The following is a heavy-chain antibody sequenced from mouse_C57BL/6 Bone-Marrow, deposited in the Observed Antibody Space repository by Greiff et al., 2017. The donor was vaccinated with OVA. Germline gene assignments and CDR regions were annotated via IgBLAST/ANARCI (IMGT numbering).Heavy chain of an antibody. Sequence: EVHLVESGGDLVKPGGSLKLSCAASGFTFSSYGMSWVRQTPDKRLEWVATLSSGGSYTYYPDSVKGRFTISRDNAKNTLYLQMSSLKSEDTAMYYCARHDDDVYFDVWGTGTTVTVSS. V-gene: IGHV5-6*01. D-gene: IGHD2-4*01. CDR3: ARHDDDVYFDV. CDR2: LSSGGSYT. J-gene: IGHJ1*03. CDR1: GFTFSSYG.